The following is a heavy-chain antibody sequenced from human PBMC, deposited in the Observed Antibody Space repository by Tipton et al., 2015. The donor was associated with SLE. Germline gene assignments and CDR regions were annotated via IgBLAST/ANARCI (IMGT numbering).Heavy chain of an antibody. CDR3: ARMGGEWEPIDY. Sequence: TLSLTCTVSGGSISNTLYYWGWIRQPPGKGLEWIGSVSYTGSTNYNPSLRSRATISVDTSKNQLTLRLRSVTAADTAVYFCARMGGEWEPIDYWGQGTLVAVSS. J-gene: IGHJ4*02. CDR1: GGSISNTLYY. CDR2: VSYTGST. V-gene: IGHV4-39*01. D-gene: IGHD1-26*01.